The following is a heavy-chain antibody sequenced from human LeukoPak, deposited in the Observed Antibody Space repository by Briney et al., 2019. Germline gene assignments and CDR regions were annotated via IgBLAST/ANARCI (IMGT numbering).Heavy chain of an antibody. CDR2: IYPGDSDT. Sequence: PGESLKISCKGSGYSFTNYWIGWVRQMPGKGLEWMGIIYPGDSDTRYSPSFQGQVTTSADKSISTAYLQWSSLKASDTAMYYCARITSSGYSGYGWFDPWGQGTLVTVSS. D-gene: IGHD5-12*01. J-gene: IGHJ5*02. CDR1: GYSFTNYW. CDR3: ARITSSGYSGYGWFDP. V-gene: IGHV5-51*01.